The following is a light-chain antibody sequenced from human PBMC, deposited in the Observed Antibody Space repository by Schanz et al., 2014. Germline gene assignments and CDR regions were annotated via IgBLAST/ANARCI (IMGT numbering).Light chain of an antibody. CDR3: SSYAGSDNWV. V-gene: IGLV2-8*01. CDR2: EVS. J-gene: IGLJ3*02. CDR1: SSDVGGYNY. Sequence: QSALTQHPSASGSPGQSVTISCTGTSSDVGGYNYVSWYQQHPGKAPKLMIYEVSKRPSGVPDRFSGSKSGNTASLTVSGLQAEDEPDYYCSSYAGSDNWVFGGGTKLTVL.